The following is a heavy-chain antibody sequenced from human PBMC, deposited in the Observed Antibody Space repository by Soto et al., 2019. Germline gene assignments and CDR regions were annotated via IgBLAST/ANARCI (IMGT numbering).Heavy chain of an antibody. CDR3: ARLTPPGSSSWCPAWYFDL. CDR2: IYYSGST. Sequence: QVQLRESGPGLVKPSETLSLTCTVSGGSISSYYWSWIRQPPGKGLEWIGYIYYSGSTNYNPSLKSRVTISVDTSKNQFSLKLNSVTAADTAVYYCARLTPPGSSSWCPAWYFDLWGRGTLVTVSS. V-gene: IGHV4-59*08. J-gene: IGHJ2*01. CDR1: GGSISSYY. D-gene: IGHD6-13*01.